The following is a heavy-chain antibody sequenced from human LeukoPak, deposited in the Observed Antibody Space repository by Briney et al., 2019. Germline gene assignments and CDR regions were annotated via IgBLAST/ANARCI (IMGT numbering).Heavy chain of an antibody. CDR1: GYSFTSYW. Sequence: GESLKISCKGSGYSFTSYWIGWVRQMPGKGLEWMVIIYPGDSDTRYSPSFQGQVTISADKSISTAYLQWSSLKASDTAMYYCARAIAARQSVYYYYYMDVWGKGTTLTVSS. CDR3: ARAIAARQSVYYYYYMDV. D-gene: IGHD6-6*01. CDR2: IYPGDSDT. V-gene: IGHV5-51*01. J-gene: IGHJ6*03.